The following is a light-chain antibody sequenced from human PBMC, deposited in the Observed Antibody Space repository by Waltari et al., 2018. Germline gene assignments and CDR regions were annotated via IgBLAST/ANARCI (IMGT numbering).Light chain of an antibody. CDR3: QQYDNVVRT. CDR2: DAS. J-gene: IGKJ4*01. CDR1: DEIRNF. V-gene: IGKV1-33*01. Sequence: DIQMTQSPSSLSASVGERVTITCQASDEIRNFLNWYHQKPGEAPKVLIYDASNLEMGVPSRFGGSGFGTDFTLTISSLRPEDVGSYYCQQYDNVVRTFGGGTKVEIK.